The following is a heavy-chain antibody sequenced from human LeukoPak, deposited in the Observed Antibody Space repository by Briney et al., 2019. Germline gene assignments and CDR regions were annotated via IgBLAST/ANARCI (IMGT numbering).Heavy chain of an antibody. CDR3: ARDFPEERFGDSGWFDP. CDR1: GGTFSSYA. CDR2: IIPIFGTA. D-gene: IGHD3-10*01. Sequence: SVKVSCKASGGTFSSYAISWVRQAPGQGLQWMGGIIPIFGTANYAQKFQGRVTITADESTSTAYMELSSLRSEDTAVCYCARDFPEERFGDSGWFDPRGQGTLVTLSS. V-gene: IGHV1-69*13. J-gene: IGHJ5*02.